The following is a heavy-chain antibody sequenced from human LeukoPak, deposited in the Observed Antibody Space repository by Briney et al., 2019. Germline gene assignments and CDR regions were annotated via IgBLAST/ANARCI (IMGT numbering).Heavy chain of an antibody. CDR2: IYRTGST. CDR1: GYSINSGYY. V-gene: IGHV4-38-2*02. D-gene: IGHD2-2*01. CDR3: ARGDCSSTICYSPMDV. J-gene: IGHJ6*03. Sequence: SETLSLTCTVPGYSINSGYYWVWIRQPPGKGLEWIGSIYRTGSTNYNPSLTSRATISVDTSKNQFSLKVRSVTAADTAVYYCARGDCSSTICYSPMDVWGKGTTVTVSS.